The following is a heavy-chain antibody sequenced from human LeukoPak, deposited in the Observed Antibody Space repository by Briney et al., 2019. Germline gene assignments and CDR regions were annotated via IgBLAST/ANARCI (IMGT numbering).Heavy chain of an antibody. CDR1: GGSISSYY. J-gene: IGHJ4*02. CDR3: ARYYYDNSGQDRDFFDY. D-gene: IGHD3-22*01. Sequence: ASETLSLTCTVSGGSISSYYWSWIRQPPGKGLEWIGYIYYNGNTDYNPSLKSRVTISLDTSKNQFSLKLSSVTAADTAVYFCARYYYDNSGQDRDFFDYWGQGTLVTVSS. V-gene: IGHV4-59*01. CDR2: IYYNGNT.